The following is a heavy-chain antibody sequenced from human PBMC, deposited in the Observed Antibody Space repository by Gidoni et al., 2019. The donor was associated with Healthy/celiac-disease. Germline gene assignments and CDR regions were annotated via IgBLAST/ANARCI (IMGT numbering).Heavy chain of an antibody. D-gene: IGHD3-22*01. Sequence: EVQLVQSGAAVTKPGESLKISCKGSGYLFTSYWIGWVRQMPGKGLEWMGIIYPGDSDTRYSPSFQGQVTISADKSISTAYLQWSSLKASDTAMYYCATLGIYYDSSGTPDYWGQGTLVTVSS. CDR2: IYPGDSDT. CDR1: GYLFTSYW. CDR3: ATLGIYYDSSGTPDY. V-gene: IGHV5-51*01. J-gene: IGHJ4*02.